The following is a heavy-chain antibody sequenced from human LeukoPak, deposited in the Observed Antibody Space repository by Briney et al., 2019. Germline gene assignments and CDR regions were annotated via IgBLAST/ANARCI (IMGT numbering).Heavy chain of an antibody. D-gene: IGHD2-15*01. V-gene: IGHV1-18*01. CDR1: GYTFTTYG. CDR2: ITTYNGDT. Sequence: ASVKVSCKASGYTFTTYGLSWVRQAPGQGLEWMGWITTYNGDTDYAQKLQGRVTMTADTSTSTAYMELRSLRSDDTAVYYCARGNYCSGGSCYDGAFDYWGQGTLVTVSS. CDR3: ARGNYCSGGSCYDGAFDY. J-gene: IGHJ4*02.